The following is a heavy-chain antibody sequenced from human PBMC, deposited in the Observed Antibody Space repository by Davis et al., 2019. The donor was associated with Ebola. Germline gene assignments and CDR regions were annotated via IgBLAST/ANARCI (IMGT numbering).Heavy chain of an antibody. D-gene: IGHD2-2*01. CDR1: GGTFSSYA. J-gene: IGHJ4*02. Sequence: AASVKVSCKASGGTFSSYAISWVRHAPGQGLEWMGGIIPIFGTANYAQKFQGRVTITADESTSTAYMELSSLRSEDTAVYYCAGNVPAAYYWGQGTLVTVSS. CDR2: IIPIFGTA. V-gene: IGHV1-69*13. CDR3: AGNVPAAYY.